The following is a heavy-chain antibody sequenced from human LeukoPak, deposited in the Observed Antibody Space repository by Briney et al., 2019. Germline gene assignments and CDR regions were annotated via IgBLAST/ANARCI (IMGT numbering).Heavy chain of an antibody. J-gene: IGHJ4*02. V-gene: IGHV4-34*01. Sequence: PSETLSLTCAVYGGSFSGYYWSWIRQPPGKGLEWIGEINHSGSTNYNPSLKSRVTISVDTSKNQFSLKLSPVTAADTAVYYCARGLGYYDSSGSDYWGQGTLVTVSS. D-gene: IGHD3-22*01. CDR2: INHSGST. CDR1: GGSFSGYY. CDR3: ARGLGYYDSSGSDY.